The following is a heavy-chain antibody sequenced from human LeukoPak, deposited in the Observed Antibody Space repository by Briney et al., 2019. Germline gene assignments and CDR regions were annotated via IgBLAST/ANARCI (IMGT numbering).Heavy chain of an antibody. J-gene: IGHJ3*02. Sequence: ASVKVSCKASGYTFTGYYIHWVRQAPGQGLEWMGWIKPNSGGTNYAQKFQGRVTMTRDTSIHTVYLELRRLSSDDAAVYFCARALRLANDALDIWGQGTMVTVSS. CDR3: ARALRLANDALDI. CDR1: GYTFTGYY. CDR2: IKPNSGGT. V-gene: IGHV1-2*02.